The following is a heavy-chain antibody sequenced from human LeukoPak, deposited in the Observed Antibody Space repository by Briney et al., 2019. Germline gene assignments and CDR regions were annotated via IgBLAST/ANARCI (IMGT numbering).Heavy chain of an antibody. D-gene: IGHD6-13*01. CDR1: GFTFSSYA. V-gene: IGHV3-23*01. CDR3: AKVSSSWYYFDY. J-gene: IGHJ4*02. CDR2: ISGSGSST. Sequence: GGSLRLSCAASGFTFSSYAMSWVRQAPGKGLEWVSAISGSGSSTYYADSVKGRFTISRDNSKNTLYLQMNSLRAEDTAVYYCAKVSSSWYYFDYWGQGTLVTVSS.